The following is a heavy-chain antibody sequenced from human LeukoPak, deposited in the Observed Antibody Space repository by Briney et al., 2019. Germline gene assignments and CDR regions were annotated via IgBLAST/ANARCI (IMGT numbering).Heavy chain of an antibody. V-gene: IGHV4-4*07. CDR2: IYTSGST. CDR1: GGSISSYY. J-gene: IGHJ3*02. Sequence: SETLSLTCTVSGGSISSYYWSWIRQPAGKRLEWIGRIYTSGSTNYNPSLKSRVTMSVDTSKNQFSLKLSSVTAADTAVYYCAREFEDLRYYDFWSGPKQHAFDIWGQGTMVTVSS. CDR3: AREFEDLRYYDFWSGPKQHAFDI. D-gene: IGHD3-3*01.